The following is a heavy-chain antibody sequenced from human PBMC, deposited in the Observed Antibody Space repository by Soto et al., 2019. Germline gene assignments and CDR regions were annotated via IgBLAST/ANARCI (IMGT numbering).Heavy chain of an antibody. V-gene: IGHV4-34*01. Sequence: SETLSLTCAVYGGSFSGYYWSWIRQPPGKGLEWIGEINHSGSTNYNPSLKSRVTISVDTSKNQFSLKLSSVTAADTAVYYCARSLNWNYRPFDYWGQGTLVTVSS. J-gene: IGHJ4*02. CDR2: INHSGST. D-gene: IGHD1-7*01. CDR1: GGSFSGYY. CDR3: ARSLNWNYRPFDY.